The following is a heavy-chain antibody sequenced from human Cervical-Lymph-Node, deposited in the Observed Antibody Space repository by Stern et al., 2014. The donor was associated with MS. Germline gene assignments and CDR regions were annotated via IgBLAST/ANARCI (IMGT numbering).Heavy chain of an antibody. V-gene: IGHV1-18*01. Sequence: VQLVESGAEVEKPGASVKVSCKTSGYTFSNYGITWVRQAPGQGLEWMGCVSVYNGDTNYAQKFQGRVTMTTDTSTTTAYMELGSLRSDDTAVYFCARVSGARPFDFWGQGTLVTVSS. CDR2: VSVYNGDT. J-gene: IGHJ4*02. CDR1: GYTFSNYG. D-gene: IGHD3-10*02. CDR3: ARVSGARPFDF.